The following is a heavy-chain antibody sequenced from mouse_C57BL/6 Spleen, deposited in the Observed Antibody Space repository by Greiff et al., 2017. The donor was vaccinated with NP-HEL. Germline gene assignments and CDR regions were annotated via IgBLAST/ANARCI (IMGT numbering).Heavy chain of an antibody. CDR2: IDPSDSET. CDR1: GYTFTSYW. V-gene: IGHV1-52*01. Sequence: QVQLQQSGAELVRPGSSVKLSCKASGYTFTSYWMHWVKQRPIQGLEWIGNIDPSDSETHYNQKFKDKATLTVDKSSSTAYMQLSSLTSEDSAVYYCARSPNYGEAMDYWGQGTSVTVSS. D-gene: IGHD1-1*01. CDR3: ARSPNYGEAMDY. J-gene: IGHJ4*01.